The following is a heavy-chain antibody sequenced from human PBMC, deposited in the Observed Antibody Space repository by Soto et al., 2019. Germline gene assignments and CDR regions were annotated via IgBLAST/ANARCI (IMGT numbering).Heavy chain of an antibody. D-gene: IGHD2-15*01. Sequence: QVQLVESGGGVVQPGRSLRLSCAASGFTFSSYAMHWVRQAPGKGLEWVAVISYDGSNKYYADSVKGRFTISRDNSKNTLYRQMNSLRAEDTAVYYCARFESCSGGSCYSVWGQGTLVTVSS. CDR1: GFTFSSYA. V-gene: IGHV3-30-3*01. CDR2: ISYDGSNK. J-gene: IGHJ1*01. CDR3: ARFESCSGGSCYSV.